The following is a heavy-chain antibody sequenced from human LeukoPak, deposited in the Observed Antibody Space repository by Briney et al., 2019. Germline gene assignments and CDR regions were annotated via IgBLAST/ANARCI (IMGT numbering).Heavy chain of an antibody. J-gene: IGHJ3*02. V-gene: IGHV1-69*13. CDR3: ARSGGYCSGGSCYSAFDI. CDR1: GGTFISYA. CDR2: IIPIFGTA. Sequence: GASVKVSYKASGGTFISYAISWVRQAPGQGLEWMGGIIPIFGTANYAQKFQGRVTITADESTSTAYMELSSLRSEDTAVYYCARSGGYCSGGSCYSAFDIWGQGTMVTVSS. D-gene: IGHD2-15*01.